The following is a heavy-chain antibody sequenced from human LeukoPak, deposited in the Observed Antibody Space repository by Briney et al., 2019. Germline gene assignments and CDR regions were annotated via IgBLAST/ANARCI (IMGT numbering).Heavy chain of an antibody. J-gene: IGHJ4*02. Sequence: GGSLRLSCTASGFSFSGHWMHWARQLPGKGLAWVSRISPTGSTTSYADSVKARFTVSTDNSKNTLYLQMNSLRAEDTAVYYCAKDQNYYDSSGYYNYWGQGTLVTVSS. D-gene: IGHD3-22*01. CDR2: ISPTGSTT. CDR1: GFSFSGHW. CDR3: AKDQNYYDSSGYYNY. V-gene: IGHV3-74*01.